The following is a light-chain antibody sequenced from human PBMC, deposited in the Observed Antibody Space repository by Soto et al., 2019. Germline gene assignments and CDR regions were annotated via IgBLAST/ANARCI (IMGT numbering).Light chain of an antibody. Sequence: QSALTQPASVSGSPGQSLTISCTGTSGDIGSYNRVSWYQKHPGKAPKLIIYEVTDRPSGVSNRFSGSKSGNTASLTISGLQAEDEAEYYCSSYTNINTRACVFGTGTKVTVL. CDR3: SSYTNINTRACV. CDR2: EVT. CDR1: SGDIGSYNR. V-gene: IGLV2-14*01. J-gene: IGLJ1*01.